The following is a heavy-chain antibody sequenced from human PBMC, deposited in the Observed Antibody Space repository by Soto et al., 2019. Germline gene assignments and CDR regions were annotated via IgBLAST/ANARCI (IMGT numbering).Heavy chain of an antibody. CDR1: GYTFTSYD. CDR2: MNPNSGNT. CDR3: AKGVNYGGKKGEQGFDY. D-gene: IGHD4-17*01. J-gene: IGHJ4*02. Sequence: QVQLVQSGAEVKKPGASVKVSCKASGYTFTSYDINWVRQATGQGLEWMGWMNPNSGNTGYAQKFQGRVTKTRNTSISTAYMELSSLRSEDTAVYYCAKGVNYGGKKGEQGFDYWGQGTLVTVSS. V-gene: IGHV1-8*01.